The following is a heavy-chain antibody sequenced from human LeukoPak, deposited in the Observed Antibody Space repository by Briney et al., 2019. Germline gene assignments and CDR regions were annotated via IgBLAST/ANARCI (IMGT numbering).Heavy chain of an antibody. Sequence: PGGSLRLSCAASGFTFSNAWMSWVRQAPGKGREWVGRIKSKTDRVTTDYAAPAIRRFTISRDNSKNKLQMQMNSLKNEDTAVYYCTTDDYVWGTFDYWGQGTLVTVSS. J-gene: IGHJ4*02. D-gene: IGHD3-16*01. CDR3: TTDDYVWGTFDY. CDR2: IKSKTDRVTT. V-gene: IGHV3-15*01. CDR1: GFTFSNAW.